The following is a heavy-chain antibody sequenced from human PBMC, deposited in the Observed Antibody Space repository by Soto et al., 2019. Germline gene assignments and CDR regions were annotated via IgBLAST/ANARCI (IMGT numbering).Heavy chain of an antibody. CDR1: GYTFTSYG. CDR2: ISAYNGNT. D-gene: IGHD1-7*01. V-gene: IGHV1-18*04. J-gene: IGHJ3*02. CDR3: ARDVTGTMEQNACDI. Sequence: ASVKVSCKASGYTFTSYGISWVRQAPGQGLEWMGWISAYNGNTNYAQKLQGRVTMTTDTSTSTAYMELRSLRSDDTAVYYCARDVTGTMEQNACDIWGHGTMVIVS.